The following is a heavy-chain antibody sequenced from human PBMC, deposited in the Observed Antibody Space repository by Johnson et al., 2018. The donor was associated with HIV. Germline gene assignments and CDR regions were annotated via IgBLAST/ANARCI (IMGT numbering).Heavy chain of an antibody. CDR3: ARDKGLGDAFDI. V-gene: IGHV3-66*01. Sequence: VQLVESGGGLLQPGGSLRLSCAASGFTFDDYGMSWVRQAPGKGLEWVSVIYSGGSTYYADSVKGRFTISRDNSKNTLYLQMNSLRAEDTAVYYCARDKGLGDAFDIWGQGTMVTVSS. CDR2: IYSGGST. CDR1: GFTFDDYG. J-gene: IGHJ3*02. D-gene: IGHD3-16*01.